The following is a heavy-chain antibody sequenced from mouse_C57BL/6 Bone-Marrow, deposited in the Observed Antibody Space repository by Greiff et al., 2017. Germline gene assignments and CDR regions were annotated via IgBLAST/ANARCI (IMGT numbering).Heavy chain of an antibody. CDR2: ISLDGSK. J-gene: IGHJ4*01. V-gene: IGHV3-6*01. Sequence: DVQLVESGPGLVKPSQSLSLTCSVTGYSITSGYYWNWIRQFPGNKLEWMGFISLDGSKNYNPSLKNRISITRDTSKNQFFLKLNSVTTEDTATYYCARGVITTGMDYWGQGTSVTVSS. CDR3: ARGVITTGMDY. CDR1: GYSITSGYY. D-gene: IGHD1-1*01.